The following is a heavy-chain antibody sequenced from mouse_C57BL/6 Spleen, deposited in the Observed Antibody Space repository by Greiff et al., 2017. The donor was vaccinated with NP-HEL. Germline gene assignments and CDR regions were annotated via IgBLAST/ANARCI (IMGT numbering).Heavy chain of an antibody. CDR1: GFTFSSYA. D-gene: IGHD1-1*01. CDR3: TREIYYGSSYVAYFDY. Sequence: EVQVVESGEGLVKPGGSLKLSCAASGFTFSSYAMSWVRQTPEKRLEWVAYISSGGDYIYYADTVKGRFTISRDNARNTLYLQMSSLKSEDTAMYYCTREIYYGSSYVAYFDYWGQGTTLTVSS. J-gene: IGHJ2*01. CDR2: ISSGGDYI. V-gene: IGHV5-9-1*02.